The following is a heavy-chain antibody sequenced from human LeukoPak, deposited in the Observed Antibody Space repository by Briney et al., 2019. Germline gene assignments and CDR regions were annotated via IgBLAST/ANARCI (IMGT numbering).Heavy chain of an antibody. CDR1: GFTLSDYY. CDR3: AKEYTGSSGWRFFDY. J-gene: IGHJ4*02. CDR2: VSSTGSTT. V-gene: IGHV3-11*01. D-gene: IGHD6-19*01. Sequence: PGGSLRLSCAASGFTLSDYYMSWIRQAPGQGLEWVSYVSSTGSTTYYADSVKGRFTISRDNAKNSLYLQMNSLRVEDTALYYCAKEYTGSSGWRFFDYWGQGTLVTVSS.